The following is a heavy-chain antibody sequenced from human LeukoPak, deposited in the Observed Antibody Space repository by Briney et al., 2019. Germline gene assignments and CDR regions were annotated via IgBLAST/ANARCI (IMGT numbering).Heavy chain of an antibody. CDR1: GFTFSS. Sequence: PGGSLRLSCAASGFTFSSKHWVRQAPGKGLEWVAVISYDGSKKYYADSVKGRFTISRDSSKNTLYLQMNSLRAEDTAVYYCAKEYDRVHDAFDIWGQGTMATVSS. J-gene: IGHJ3*02. D-gene: IGHD3-9*01. CDR2: ISYDGSKK. CDR3: AKEYDRVHDAFDI. V-gene: IGHV3-30*18.